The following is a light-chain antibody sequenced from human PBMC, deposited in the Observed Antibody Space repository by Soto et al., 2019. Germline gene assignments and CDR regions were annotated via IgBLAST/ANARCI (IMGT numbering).Light chain of an antibody. CDR2: DAS. Sequence: DIQMTQSPSTLSASVGDRVTITCRASQSIGTWLAWYQQKPGKAPKLLIYDASTLESGVPSRFSGSGSGTEFTLIISSLQPDDFATYYCQQYDTYSLYTFGQGNKLEIK. J-gene: IGKJ2*01. V-gene: IGKV1-5*01. CDR1: QSIGTW. CDR3: QQYDTYSLYT.